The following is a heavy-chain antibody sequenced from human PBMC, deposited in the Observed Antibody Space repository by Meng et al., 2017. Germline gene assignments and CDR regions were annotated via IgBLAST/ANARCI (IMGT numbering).Heavy chain of an antibody. V-gene: IGHV3-30*01. J-gene: IGHJ4*02. CDR2: ISYDGSNK. Sequence: VQPAESGGGVVQPGRSLRLSCAASGFTFSSYAMHWVRQAPGKGLEWVAVISYDGSNKYYADSVKGRFTISRDNSKNTLYLQMNSLRAEDTAVYYCARGRAALQWLADWGQGTLVTVSS. CDR1: GFTFSSYA. CDR3: ARGRAALQWLAD. D-gene: IGHD6-19*01.